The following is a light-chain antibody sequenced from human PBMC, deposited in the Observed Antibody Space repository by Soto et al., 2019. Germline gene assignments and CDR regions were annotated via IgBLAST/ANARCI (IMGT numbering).Light chain of an antibody. CDR2: KAS. CDR1: QSISSW. V-gene: IGKV1-5*03. J-gene: IGKJ4*01. CDR3: HQYDSYPLT. Sequence: DIQMTQSPSTLSASVGDRVTITCRASQSISSWLAWYQQKPGKAPSLLIYKASSLESGVPSRFSGSGSGTEFTLTISSLQPDDFATYYCHQYDSYPLTFGGGTKVDIK.